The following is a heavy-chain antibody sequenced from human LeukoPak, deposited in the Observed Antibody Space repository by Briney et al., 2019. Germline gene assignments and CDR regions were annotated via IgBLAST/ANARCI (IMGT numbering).Heavy chain of an antibody. CDR2: ASSDGGTL. Sequence: SCKASGFTFSSYGMHWVRQAPGKGLEWVAVASSDGGTLYYADFVKGRFTISRDNSRNTLYLQMNSLRAEDTAVYYCAKEGSSTFREDFDCWGQGTLVIVSS. D-gene: IGHD3-16*01. J-gene: IGHJ4*02. CDR1: GFTFSSYG. V-gene: IGHV3-30*18. CDR3: AKEGSSTFREDFDC.